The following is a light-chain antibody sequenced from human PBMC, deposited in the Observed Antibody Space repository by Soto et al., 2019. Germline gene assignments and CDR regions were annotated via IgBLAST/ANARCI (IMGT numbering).Light chain of an antibody. CDR1: SGHISYA. Sequence: QPVLTQSPSASASLGASVKLTCTLSSGHISYAIAWHQQQPEKGPRYLMILNSDGSHIKGDGIPDRFSGSSSGAERYLTISSLQSEDEADYYCQTWGTGFRVFGGGTKLTVL. CDR3: QTWGTGFRV. V-gene: IGLV4-69*01. J-gene: IGLJ3*02. CDR2: LNSDGSH.